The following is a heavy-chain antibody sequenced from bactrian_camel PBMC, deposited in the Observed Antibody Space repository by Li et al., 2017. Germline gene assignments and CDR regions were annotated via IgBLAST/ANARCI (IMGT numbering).Heavy chain of an antibody. D-gene: IGHD3*01. CDR1: GYFSRRC. CDR2: IVTGGGNT. Sequence: VQLVESGGGLVQPGGSLTLSCAASGYFSRRCMAWFRQAPGKEREGVAAIVTGGGNTYYAGSVDGRFTISQGNAKNTLVLEMSSLNPEDTAMYYCAHNKEHFTVCEMPLLLEGYRGQGTQVTV. CDR3: AHNKEHFTVCEMPLLLEGY. V-gene: IGHV3S1*01. J-gene: IGHJ4*01.